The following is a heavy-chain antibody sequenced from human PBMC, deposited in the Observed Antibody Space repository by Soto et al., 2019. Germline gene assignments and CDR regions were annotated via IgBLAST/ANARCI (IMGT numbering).Heavy chain of an antibody. CDR3: ARVGLERWYRSSWYWFDP. Sequence: QVQLVQSGAEVKKPGSSVKVSCKASGGTFSSYAISWVRQAPGQGLEWMGGIIPIFGTANYAQKFQGRVTITADESTSTAYMELSSLTSDDTAVYYCARVGLERWYRSSWYWFDPWGQGTLVTVSS. CDR2: IIPIFGTA. V-gene: IGHV1-69*01. J-gene: IGHJ5*02. CDR1: GGTFSSYA. D-gene: IGHD6-13*01.